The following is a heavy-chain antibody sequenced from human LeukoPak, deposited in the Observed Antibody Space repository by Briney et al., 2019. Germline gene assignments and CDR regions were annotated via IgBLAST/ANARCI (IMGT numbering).Heavy chain of an antibody. CDR2: IYHSGST. CDR3: ARGRVTMVRGVRAAWFDP. J-gene: IGHJ5*02. V-gene: IGHV4-30-2*01. CDR1: GGSISSGGYS. Sequence: SETLPLTCAVSGGSISSGGYSWSWIRQPPGKGLEWIGYIYHSGSTYYNPSLKSRVTISVDRSKNQFSLKLSSVTAADTAVYYCARGRVTMVRGVRAAWFDPWGQGTLVTVSS. D-gene: IGHD3-10*01.